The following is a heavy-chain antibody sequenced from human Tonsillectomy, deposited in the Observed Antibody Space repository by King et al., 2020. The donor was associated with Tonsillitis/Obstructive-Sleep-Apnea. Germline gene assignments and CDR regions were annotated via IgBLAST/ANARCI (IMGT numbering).Heavy chain of an antibody. D-gene: IGHD3-22*01. Sequence: QLVQSGAEVKKPGASVKVSCKASGYTFTNYGISWVRQAPGQGLEWMAWISAHNGHTNYAQKLQGRVTMTTDTSTSTAYMELRSLRSADTAVYYCARDSMSHYYDSRGYYTFYCWGQGTLVTVSA. V-gene: IGHV1-18*01. J-gene: IGHJ4*02. CDR2: ISAHNGHT. CDR3: ARDSMSHYYDSRGYYTFYC. CDR1: GYTFTNYG.